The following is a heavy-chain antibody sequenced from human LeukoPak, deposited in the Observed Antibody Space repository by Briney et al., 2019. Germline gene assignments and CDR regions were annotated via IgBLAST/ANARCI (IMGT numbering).Heavy chain of an antibody. D-gene: IGHD3-22*01. V-gene: IGHV3-23*01. CDR3: AKSGYFDSTGYYYFDH. CDR2: ISGGGGSI. J-gene: IGHJ4*02. CDR1: GFTFSGYA. Sequence: PGGSLRLSCAASGFTFSGYAMSWVRQAPGKGLEWISAISGGGGSIYYADSVKGRFTISRDNSKNTLYLQMNSLRAEDTAVYYCAKSGYFDSTGYYYFDHWGQGTLVTVSS.